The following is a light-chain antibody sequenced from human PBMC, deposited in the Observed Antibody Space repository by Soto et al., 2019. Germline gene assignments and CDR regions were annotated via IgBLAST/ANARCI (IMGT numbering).Light chain of an antibody. CDR1: QSVSNSY. Sequence: EIVLTQSPGTLSLSPGERATLSCRASQSVSNSYLAWYQQKPGQAPRLLIYGPSSRATGIPDRFSGSGSGTDFTLTISRLEPGDFAVYYCQQYGSSPLSFGGGIRVEIK. J-gene: IGKJ4*01. V-gene: IGKV3-20*01. CDR2: GPS. CDR3: QQYGSSPLS.